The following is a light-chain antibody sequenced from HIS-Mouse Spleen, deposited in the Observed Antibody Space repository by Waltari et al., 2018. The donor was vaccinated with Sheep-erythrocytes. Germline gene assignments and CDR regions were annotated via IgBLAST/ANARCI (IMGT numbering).Light chain of an antibody. J-gene: IGLJ3*02. CDR1: SSDVGGYNY. CDR3: AAWDDSLSGNWV. Sequence: QSALTKPASVSGSPGQSITISCTGTSSDVGGYNYVSWYQQHPGKAPKLMIYDVSNRPSGVSNRFSGSKSGNTASLTISGLRSEDEADYYCAAWDDSLSGNWVFGGGTKLTVL. V-gene: IGLV2-14*03. CDR2: DVS.